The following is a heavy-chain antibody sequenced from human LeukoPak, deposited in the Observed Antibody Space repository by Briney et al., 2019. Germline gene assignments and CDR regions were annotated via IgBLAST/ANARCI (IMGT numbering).Heavy chain of an antibody. CDR3: ARDSEGSSSPAGFDY. D-gene: IGHD6-13*01. J-gene: IGHJ4*02. CDR2: IIPILGIA. V-gene: IGHV1-69*04. CDR1: GYTFTSYG. Sequence: GASVKVSCTASGYTFTSYGVSWVRQAPGQGLEWMGRIIPILGIANYAQEFQGRVTITADKSTSTAYMELSSLRSEDTAVYYCARDSEGSSSPAGFDYWGQGTLVTVSS.